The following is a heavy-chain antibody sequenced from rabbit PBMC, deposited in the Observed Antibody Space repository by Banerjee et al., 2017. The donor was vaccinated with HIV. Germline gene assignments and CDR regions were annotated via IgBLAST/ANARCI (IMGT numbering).Heavy chain of an antibody. Sequence: EESGGDLVKPEGSLTLTCTASGFSFSSSYWICWVRQAPGKGLEWIACIYAGSSGSIYYASWAKGRFTISKTSSTTVTLQMTSLTAADTATYFCARRDGSSSGYSHSLWGQGTLVTVS. CDR2: IYAGSSGSI. J-gene: IGHJ3*01. CDR1: GFSFSSSYW. CDR3: ARRDGSSSGYSHSL. V-gene: IGHV1S45*01. D-gene: IGHD1-1*01.